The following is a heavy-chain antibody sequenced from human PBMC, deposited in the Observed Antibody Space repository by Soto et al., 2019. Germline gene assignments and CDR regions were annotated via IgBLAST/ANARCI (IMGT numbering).Heavy chain of an antibody. V-gene: IGHV3-23*01. D-gene: IGHD3-22*01. Sequence: SGGSLRLSCAASGSTFSYFAMSWVRQVPGKGPEWVSTIIGSGGGTYYADSVKGRFTISRDNSKNSLYLQMNSLRDEDTAVYYCAKDELGYYYYDSSGYGGNFDYWGQGTLVTVSS. J-gene: IGHJ4*02. CDR2: IIGSGGGT. CDR3: AKDELGYYYYDSSGYGGNFDY. CDR1: GSTFSYFA.